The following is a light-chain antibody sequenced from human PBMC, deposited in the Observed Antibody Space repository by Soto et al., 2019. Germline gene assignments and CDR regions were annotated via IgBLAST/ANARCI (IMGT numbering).Light chain of an antibody. CDR2: GAS. J-gene: IGKJ2*01. Sequence: EIVLTQSPGTLSLSPGERATLSCRASQSVSSSSLAWYQQKPGQAPRLLIYGASSRATGIPDRFSGSRSGTDFTLTISRLEPEDFAVYYCQQYGSSYTFGQGTKLEIK. CDR3: QQYGSSYT. V-gene: IGKV3-20*01. CDR1: QSVSSSS.